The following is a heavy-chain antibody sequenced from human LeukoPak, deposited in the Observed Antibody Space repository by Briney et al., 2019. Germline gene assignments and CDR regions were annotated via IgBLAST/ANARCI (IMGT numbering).Heavy chain of an antibody. CDR3: ARGGAYYYYMDV. CDR1: GGTFSSYA. V-gene: IGHV1-69*06. J-gene: IGHJ6*03. Sequence: ASVKVSCKASGGTFSSYAISWVRQAPGQGLEWMGGIIPIFGTANYAQKFQGRVTITADKSTSTAYMELSSLRSEDTAVYYCARGGAYYYYMDVWGKGTTVTVSS. CDR2: IIPIFGTA. D-gene: IGHD4/OR15-4a*01.